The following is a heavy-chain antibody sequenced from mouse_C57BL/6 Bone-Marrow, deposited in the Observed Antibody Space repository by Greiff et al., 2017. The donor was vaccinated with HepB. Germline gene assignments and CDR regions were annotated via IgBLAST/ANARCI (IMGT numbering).Heavy chain of an antibody. V-gene: IGHV5-6*01. CDR3: ARHGSSYGYFDY. Sequence: EVMLVESGGDLVKPGGSLKLSCAASGFTFSSYGMSWVRQTPDKRLEWVATISSGGSYTYYPDSVKGRFTISRDNAKNTLYLQMSSLKSEDTAMYYCARHGSSYGYFDYWGQGTTLTVSS. CDR2: ISSGGSYT. CDR1: GFTFSSYG. J-gene: IGHJ2*01. D-gene: IGHD1-1*01.